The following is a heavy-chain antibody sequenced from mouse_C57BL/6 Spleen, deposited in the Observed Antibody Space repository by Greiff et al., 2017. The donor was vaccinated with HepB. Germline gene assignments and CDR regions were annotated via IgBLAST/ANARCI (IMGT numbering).Heavy chain of an antibody. D-gene: IGHD1-1*01. CDR3: ARSDTTVADWYFDV. CDR1: GYSFTDYN. J-gene: IGHJ1*03. CDR2: INTNYGTT. Sequence: EVQLQQSGPELVKPGASVKISCKASGYSFTDYNMNWVKQSNGKSLEWIGVINTNYGTTSYNQKFKGKATLTVDQSSSTAYMQLNSLTSEDSAVYYCARSDTTVADWYFDVWGTGTTVTVSS. V-gene: IGHV1-39*01.